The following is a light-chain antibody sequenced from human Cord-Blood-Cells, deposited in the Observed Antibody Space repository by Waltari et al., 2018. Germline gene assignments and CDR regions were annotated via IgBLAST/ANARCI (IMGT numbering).Light chain of an antibody. CDR1: QSISSW. CDR2: KAS. Sequence: DIQMTQSPSTLFSSVGDRVTITCRASQSISSWLAWYQQKPGKAPKLLIYKASSLESGVPSRFSGRGSGTEFTLTISSLQPDDFATYYCQQYHSYSRTFGQGTKVEI. V-gene: IGKV1-5*03. CDR3: QQYHSYSRT. J-gene: IGKJ1*01.